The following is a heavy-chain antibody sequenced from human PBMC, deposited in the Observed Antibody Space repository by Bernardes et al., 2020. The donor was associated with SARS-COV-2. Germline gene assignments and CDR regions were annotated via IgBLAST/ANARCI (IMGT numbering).Heavy chain of an antibody. J-gene: IGHJ4*02. CDR1: GFTLSGSA. V-gene: IGHV3-73*01. CDR3: TNGLDN. CDR2: IRGKANSDAT. Sequence: GGSLRPSCAASGFTLSGSALHWVRQASGQGLEWVGRIRGKANSDATAYGASVKGRFTIPRDDSDNTAYLHINSLKAEDTAVYFCTNGLDNWGQGTLVTVSS.